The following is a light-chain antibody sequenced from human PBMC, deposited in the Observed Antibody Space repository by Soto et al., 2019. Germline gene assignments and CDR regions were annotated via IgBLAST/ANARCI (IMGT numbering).Light chain of an antibody. Sequence: DIQMTQSPSTLSASVGDRVTITCRASQSISSWVALYQQKPGKAPNLLIYKASSLQIGVPSRFSGSGSGTECTLTISSLQPDDFATYYCQQYNSYWTFGQGTKVEIK. V-gene: IGKV1-5*03. CDR1: QSISSW. J-gene: IGKJ1*01. CDR2: KAS. CDR3: QQYNSYWT.